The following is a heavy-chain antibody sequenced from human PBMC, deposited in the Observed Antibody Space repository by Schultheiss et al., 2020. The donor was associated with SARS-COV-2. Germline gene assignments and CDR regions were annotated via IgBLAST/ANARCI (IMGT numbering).Heavy chain of an antibody. CDR2: IYYSGST. Sequence: SETLSLTCTVSGGSISSYYWSWIRQPPGKGLEWIGYIYYSGSTNYNPSLKSRVTISVDTSKNQFSLKLSSVTAADTAVYYCTRENLYYDFWSGSIFDYWGQGTLVTVSS. J-gene: IGHJ4*02. CDR1: GGSISSYY. D-gene: IGHD3-3*01. CDR3: TRENLYYDFWSGSIFDY. V-gene: IGHV4-59*12.